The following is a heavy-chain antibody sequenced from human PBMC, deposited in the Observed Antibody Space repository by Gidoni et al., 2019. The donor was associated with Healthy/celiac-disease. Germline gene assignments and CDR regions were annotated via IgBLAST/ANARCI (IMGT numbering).Heavy chain of an antibody. D-gene: IGHD3-3*01. J-gene: IGHJ4*02. CDR1: GYTFTGYY. V-gene: IGHV1-2*02. CDR3: ARDDTYYDFWSGYYYLDY. CDR2: INPNSGGT. Sequence: KPGASVKVSCKASGYTFTGYYMHWVRQAPGQGLEWMGWINPNSGGTNSAQKFQGRVTMTRDTSISTAYMELSRLRSDDTAVYYCARDDTYYDFWSGYYYLDYWGQGTLVTVSS.